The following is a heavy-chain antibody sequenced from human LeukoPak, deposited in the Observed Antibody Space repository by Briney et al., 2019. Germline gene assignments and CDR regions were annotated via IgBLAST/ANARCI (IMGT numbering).Heavy chain of an antibody. Sequence: GGSLRLSCAASGFTFSNAWMNWVRQAPGKGLEWVGRIKSKTDGGTTDYAAPVKGRFTISRDDSKNTLYLQINSLKTEDTAVYYCTTEGSSGYDAFDIWGQGTMVTVSS. CDR2: IKSKTDGGTT. CDR3: TTEGSSGYDAFDI. J-gene: IGHJ3*02. V-gene: IGHV3-15*07. D-gene: IGHD3-22*01. CDR1: GFTFSNAW.